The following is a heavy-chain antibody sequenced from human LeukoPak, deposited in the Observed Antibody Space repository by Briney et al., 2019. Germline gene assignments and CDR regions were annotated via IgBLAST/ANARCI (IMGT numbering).Heavy chain of an antibody. CDR3: VRGAYGDLEFDY. D-gene: IGHD4-17*01. CDR2: INHSGST. V-gene: IGHV4-34*01. Sequence: SETLSLTCAVYGGSFSGYYWSWIRQPPGKGLEWVGEINHSGSTNYNPSLKSRVTISVDTSKNQFSLKLSSVTAADTAVYYCVRGAYGDLEFDYWGQGTLVTVSS. J-gene: IGHJ4*02. CDR1: GGSFSGYY.